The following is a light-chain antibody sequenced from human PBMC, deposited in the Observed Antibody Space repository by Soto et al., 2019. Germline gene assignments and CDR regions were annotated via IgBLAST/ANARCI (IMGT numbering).Light chain of an antibody. V-gene: IGKV3-20*01. CDR3: QQYGSSRNT. J-gene: IGKJ4*01. CDR2: GAS. CDR1: QSVDSNY. Sequence: EIVLTQSPGTLSLSPGEGATLSCRASQSVDSNYLAWYQKKHGQAPRLLIYGASSRATGIPDRFSGSGSGTDFTLTLSRLEPEDCAVYYCQQYGSSRNTFGGGTKVEIK.